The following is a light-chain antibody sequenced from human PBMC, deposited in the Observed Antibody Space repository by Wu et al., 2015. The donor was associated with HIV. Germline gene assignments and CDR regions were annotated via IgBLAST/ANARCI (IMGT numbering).Light chain of an antibody. Sequence: DIQMTQSPSSLSASVGDRVTITCRASQSISSYLNWYQQKPGKAPKLLIYAASSLQSGVPSRFRGSGSGTDFTLTVSSLQPEDFATYYCQQSYITTWTFGQGTKVEIK. CDR3: QQSYITTWT. J-gene: IGKJ1*01. CDR2: AAS. V-gene: IGKV1-39*01. CDR1: QSISSY.